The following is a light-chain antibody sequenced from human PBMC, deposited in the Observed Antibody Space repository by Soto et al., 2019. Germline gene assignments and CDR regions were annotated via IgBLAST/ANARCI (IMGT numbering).Light chain of an antibody. CDR1: QSVRSN. V-gene: IGKV3-15*01. Sequence: EIVMTQSPATLSVSPVEGATLSCRASQSVRSNLAWYQQKPGQPPRLLIYGASTRAYGIPDRFSGSGSGTEFTLTISGLQSEDFAVYYCQQYNNWPPLYTFGQGTKLEIK. J-gene: IGKJ2*01. CDR2: GAS. CDR3: QQYNNWPPLYT.